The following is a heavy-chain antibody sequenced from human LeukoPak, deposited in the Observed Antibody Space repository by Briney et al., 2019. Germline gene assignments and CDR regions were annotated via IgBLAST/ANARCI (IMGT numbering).Heavy chain of an antibody. J-gene: IGHJ3*02. V-gene: IGHV1-46*01. CDR1: GYTFTSYY. CDR2: INPSGGST. D-gene: IGHD2-2*01. Sequence: ASVKVSCKASGYTFTSYYMHWVRQAPGQGLEWMGIINPSGGSTSYAQKFQDRVTITRDRSMSTAYMELSSLRSEDTAMYYCASVVGDDAFDIWGQGTMVTVSS. CDR3: ASVVGDDAFDI.